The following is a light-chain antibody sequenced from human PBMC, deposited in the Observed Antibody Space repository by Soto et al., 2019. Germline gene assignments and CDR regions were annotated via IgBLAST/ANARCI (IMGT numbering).Light chain of an antibody. CDR3: QSYDSSLSGYV. CDR2: AND. Sequence: QSVLTQPPSVSGAPGQRLTISCTGSSCNNGAGYDVHWYQQLPGTAPRLLIYANDNRPSGIPDRFSGSKSGTSASLAITGLQAEDEADYYCQSYDSSLSGYVYGTGTKVTVL. J-gene: IGLJ1*01. CDR1: SCNNGAGYD. V-gene: IGLV1-40*01.